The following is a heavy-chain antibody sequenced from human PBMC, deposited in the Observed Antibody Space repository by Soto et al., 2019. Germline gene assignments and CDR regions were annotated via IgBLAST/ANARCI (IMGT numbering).Heavy chain of an antibody. J-gene: IGHJ5*02. CDR2: VHYSGST. CDR3: ARRTPLYASESSRFDP. V-gene: IGHV4-39*01. D-gene: IGHD3-10*01. Sequence: QLQLQESGPGLVKPSETLSLTCSVSGDSISSTNYYWGWIRQPPGKGLEGVGTVHYSGSTNYNPSLKSRVPTSADTSRHQFPLRLSSVTAADTAVYFCARRTPLYASESSRFDPWGQGALVTVSS. CDR1: GDSISSTNYY.